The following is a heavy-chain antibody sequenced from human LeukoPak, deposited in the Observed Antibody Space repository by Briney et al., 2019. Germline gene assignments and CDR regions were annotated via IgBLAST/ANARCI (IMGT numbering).Heavy chain of an antibody. CDR3: ARVAVAGTVDY. D-gene: IGHD6-19*01. V-gene: IGHV3-53*01. Sequence: GGSLRLSCAASGFTVSSNYMIWVRQAPGKGLEWVSVIYSGGRTYYVDSVKGRFTISRDISKNTLYLQMGSLRAEDTAVYYCARVAVAGTVDYWGQGTLVTVSS. CDR2: IYSGGRT. J-gene: IGHJ4*02. CDR1: GFTVSSNY.